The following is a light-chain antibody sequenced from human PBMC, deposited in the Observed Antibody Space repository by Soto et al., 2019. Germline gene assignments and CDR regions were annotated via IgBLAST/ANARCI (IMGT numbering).Light chain of an antibody. Sequence: QSVLTQPPSASGTPGQRVTISCSGNSSNIGSNTVNWYQQPPGTAPKLLIYRNNQRPSGVPARFSGSKSGTSASLAISGLQSEDEADYYCAAWDDSLNGYYVFGTGTKVTVL. J-gene: IGLJ1*01. V-gene: IGLV1-44*01. CDR1: SSNIGSNT. CDR3: AAWDDSLNGYYV. CDR2: RNN.